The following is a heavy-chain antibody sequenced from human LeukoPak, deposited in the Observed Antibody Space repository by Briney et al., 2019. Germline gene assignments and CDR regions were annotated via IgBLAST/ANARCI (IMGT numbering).Heavy chain of an antibody. CDR1: KFTFSTSA. CDR3: AKESQTYYDIMTGYPNYYFDY. Sequence: GGSLRLSCAASKFTFSTSAMSWVRQAPGKGLEWVSAISGSGANTYYVDSVKGRFTNSRDNSKNTLYQEMSSLRSDDTAVYYCAKESQTYYDIMTGYPNYYFDYWGQGTLVTVSS. J-gene: IGHJ4*02. V-gene: IGHV3-23*01. D-gene: IGHD3-9*01. CDR2: ISGSGANT.